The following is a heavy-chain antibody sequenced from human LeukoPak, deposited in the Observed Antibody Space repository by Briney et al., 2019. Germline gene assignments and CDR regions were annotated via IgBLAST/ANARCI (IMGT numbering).Heavy chain of an antibody. Sequence: PGGFLRLSCAASGFTVSSKCMSWVRGAPGKGVEWVSVIYSGGTTYYADSVKGRFTISRDDSKNTLYLQMNSLRAEDAAVYYCAGTYSSGFIDYWGQGTLVTVSS. J-gene: IGHJ4*02. V-gene: IGHV3-53*01. D-gene: IGHD6-19*01. CDR1: GFTVSSKC. CDR3: AGTYSSGFIDY. CDR2: IYSGGTT.